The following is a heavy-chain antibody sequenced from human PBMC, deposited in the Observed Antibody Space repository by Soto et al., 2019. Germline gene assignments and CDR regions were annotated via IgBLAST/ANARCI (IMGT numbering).Heavy chain of an antibody. CDR2: ISSSSSTI. Sequence: GSLRSSWAGWGFDFSNYRMKRGRQAPGKGLDWVSYISSSSSTIYYADSVKGRFTISRDNAKNSLYLQMNSLRAEDTAVYYCARDGETMYYYMDVWGKGTTVTVSS. V-gene: IGHV3-48*01. J-gene: IGHJ6*03. CDR3: ARDGETMYYYMDV. D-gene: IGHD7-27*01. CDR1: GFDFSNYR.